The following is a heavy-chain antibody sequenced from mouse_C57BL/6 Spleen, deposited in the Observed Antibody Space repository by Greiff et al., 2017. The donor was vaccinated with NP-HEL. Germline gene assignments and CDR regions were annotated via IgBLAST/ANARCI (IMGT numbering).Heavy chain of an antibody. J-gene: IGHJ4*01. Sequence: VQLQQSGPELVKPGASVKISCKASGYAFSSSWMNWVKQRPGKGLEWIGRIYPGDGDTNYNGKFKGKATLTADKSSSTAYMQLSSRTSEDSAVYFCAREGYYYAMDYWGQGTSVTVSS. V-gene: IGHV1-82*01. CDR1: GYAFSSSW. CDR2: IYPGDGDT. CDR3: AREGYYYAMDY.